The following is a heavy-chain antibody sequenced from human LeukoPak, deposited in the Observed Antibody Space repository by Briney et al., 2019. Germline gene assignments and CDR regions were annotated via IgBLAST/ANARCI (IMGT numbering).Heavy chain of an antibody. CDR3: ARDGNYYDSSGRSLDY. J-gene: IGHJ4*02. Sequence: PSETLSLTCTVSGGSISSGYYWGWIRQPPGKGLEWIGSIYHSGSTYYNPSLKSRVTISVDTSKNQFSLKLSSVTAADTAVYYCARDGNYYDSSGRSLDYWGQGTLVTVSS. D-gene: IGHD3-22*01. CDR2: IYHSGST. CDR1: GGSISSGYY. V-gene: IGHV4-38-2*02.